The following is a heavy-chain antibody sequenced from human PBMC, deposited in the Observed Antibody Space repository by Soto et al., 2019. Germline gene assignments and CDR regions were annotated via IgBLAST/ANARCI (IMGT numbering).Heavy chain of an antibody. Sequence: PGGSLRLSCAASGFIFDDYAMHWVRQAPGKGLEWVSGISWNSGSIGYEDSVRGRFTISRDNAKNSLYLQMNSLRAEDTALYYCARISTTGYYYGMDVWGQGTTVTVSS. V-gene: IGHV3-9*01. D-gene: IGHD2-2*01. J-gene: IGHJ6*02. CDR1: GFIFDDYA. CDR3: ARISTTGYYYGMDV. CDR2: ISWNSGSI.